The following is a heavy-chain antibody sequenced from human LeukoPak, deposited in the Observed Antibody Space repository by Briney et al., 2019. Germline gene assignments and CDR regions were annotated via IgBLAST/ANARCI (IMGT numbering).Heavy chain of an antibody. CDR2: INHSGST. V-gene: IGHV4-34*01. D-gene: IGHD6-19*01. Sequence: PSETLSLTCTVSGGSISSYYWSWIRQPPGKGLEWIGEINHSGSTNYNPSLKSRVTISVDTSKNQFSLKLSSVTAADTAVYYCARTLYYSSGWYENAFDIWGQGTMVTVSS. CDR3: ARTLYYSSGWYENAFDI. J-gene: IGHJ3*02. CDR1: GGSISSYY.